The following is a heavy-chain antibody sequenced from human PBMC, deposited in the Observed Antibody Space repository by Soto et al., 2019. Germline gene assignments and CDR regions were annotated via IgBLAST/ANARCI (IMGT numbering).Heavy chain of an antibody. J-gene: IGHJ6*02. CDR2: IIPIFGTA. CDR1: GGTFSSYA. V-gene: IGHV1-69*01. Sequence: QVQLVQSGAEVKKPGSSVKVSCKASGGTFSSYAISWVRQAPGQGLEWMGGIIPIFGTANYAQKFQGRVTITANDSTTTAYMELGSLRSEDSSVQYCARDAEGYCSSTSCYLSRFGMDVWGQGTTVTVSS. CDR3: ARDAEGYCSSTSCYLSRFGMDV. D-gene: IGHD2-2*01.